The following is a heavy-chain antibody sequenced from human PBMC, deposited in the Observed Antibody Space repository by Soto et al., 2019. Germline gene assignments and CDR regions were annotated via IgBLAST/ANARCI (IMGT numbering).Heavy chain of an antibody. CDR1: GGSIRSSSYY. CDR3: ARRGGRLPFDY. Sequence: QLQLPESGPGLVKPSETLSLTCTVSGGSIRSSSYYWGWIRQPPGKGLEWIGSIYYSGSTYYNPSLKSRVTISVDTSKNQFSLKLSSVTAADTAVYYCARRGGRLPFDYWGQGTLVTVSS. V-gene: IGHV4-39*01. CDR2: IYYSGST. J-gene: IGHJ4*02. D-gene: IGHD2-21*02.